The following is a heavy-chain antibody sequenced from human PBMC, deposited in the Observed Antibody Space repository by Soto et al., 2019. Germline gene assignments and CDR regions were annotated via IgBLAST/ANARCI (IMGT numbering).Heavy chain of an antibody. D-gene: IGHD1-26*01. CDR3: AREVDFQH. Sequence: GGSLRLSCAASGFTFDDYAMHWVRQAPGKGLEWVSGISWNSGSIGYADSVKGRFTISRDNAKNSLYLQMNSLRAEDTAVYYCAREVDFQHWGQGTLVTVSS. CDR2: ISWNSGSI. CDR1: GFTFDDYA. V-gene: IGHV3-9*01. J-gene: IGHJ1*01.